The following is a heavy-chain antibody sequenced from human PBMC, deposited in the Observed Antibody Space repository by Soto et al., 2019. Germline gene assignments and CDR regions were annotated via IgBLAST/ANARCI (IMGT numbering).Heavy chain of an antibody. J-gene: IGHJ5*02. D-gene: IGHD1-26*01. Sequence: SETLSLTCAVSGGSISSGGYSWSWIRQPPGKGLEWIGYIYHSGSTYYNPSLKSRVTISVDRSKNQFSLKLSSVTAADTAVYYCARAWSWNWFGPWGQGTLVTVSS. V-gene: IGHV4-30-2*01. CDR1: GGSISSGGYS. CDR3: ARAWSWNWFGP. CDR2: IYHSGST.